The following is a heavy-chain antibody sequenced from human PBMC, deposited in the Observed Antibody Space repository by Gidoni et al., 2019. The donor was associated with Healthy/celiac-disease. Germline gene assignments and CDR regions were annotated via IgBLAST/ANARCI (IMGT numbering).Heavy chain of an antibody. Sequence: QVQLQQWGPGLLKPSETLSLTCAVYGGSFSGSYWSWIRQPPGKGLEWIGEINHSGSTNYNPSLKSRVTISVDTSKNQFSRKLSSVTAADTAVYYCAAIITMVRGRPMQGIMDVWGQGTTVTVSS. CDR3: AAIITMVRGRPMQGIMDV. J-gene: IGHJ6*02. D-gene: IGHD3-10*01. V-gene: IGHV4-34*01. CDR1: GGSFSGSY. CDR2: INHSGST.